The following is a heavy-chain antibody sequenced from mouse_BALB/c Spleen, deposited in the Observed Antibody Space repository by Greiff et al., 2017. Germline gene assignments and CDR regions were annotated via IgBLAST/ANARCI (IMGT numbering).Heavy chain of an antibody. Sequence: QVQLQQSGPELVKPGASVKISCKASGYAFSSSWMNWVKQRPGQGLEWIGRIYPGDGDTNYNGKFKGKATLTADKSSSTAYMQLSSLTSVGSAVYFCARSSPPTVGMDYWGQGTSVTVSS. D-gene: IGHD1-1*01. CDR1: GYAFSSSW. CDR2: IYPGDGDT. CDR3: ARSSPPTVGMDY. J-gene: IGHJ4*01. V-gene: IGHV1-82*01.